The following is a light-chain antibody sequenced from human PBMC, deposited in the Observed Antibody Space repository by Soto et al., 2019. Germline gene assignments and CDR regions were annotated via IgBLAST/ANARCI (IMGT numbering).Light chain of an antibody. J-gene: IGKJ1*01. CDR2: GAS. Sequence: EIVLTQSPGTLSWSPGERATLSCRASQSVSSTYLAWYQQKPGQAPRLLIYGASSRATGIPDRFSGSGSGTDFTLTINRLEPEDFALYYCQQYGSSPRTFGQGTKVEIK. CDR1: QSVSSTY. CDR3: QQYGSSPRT. V-gene: IGKV3-20*01.